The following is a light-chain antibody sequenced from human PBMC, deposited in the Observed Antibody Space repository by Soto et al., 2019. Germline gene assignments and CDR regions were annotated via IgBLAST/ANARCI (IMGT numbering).Light chain of an antibody. J-gene: IGKJ2*01. Sequence: EIVLTQSPGTLSLSPGERATLSCRASHTISSSYLAWYQQKPGQAPRLLIYGASTRATGIPARFSGGGSGTEFTLTISSLQSEDFAVYYCQQYNMWPLHTFGQGTKVDIK. V-gene: IGKV3-15*01. CDR1: HTISSSY. CDR2: GAS. CDR3: QQYNMWPLHT.